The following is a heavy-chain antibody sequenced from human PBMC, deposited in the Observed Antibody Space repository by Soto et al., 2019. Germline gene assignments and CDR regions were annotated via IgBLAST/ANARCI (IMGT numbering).Heavy chain of an antibody. CDR3: ARDITGDTGDY. CDR1: GYTFVYQN. J-gene: IGHJ4*02. CDR2: ISTSNGDT. V-gene: IGHV1-18*01. D-gene: IGHD7-27*01. Sequence: ASVKVSCKASGYTFVYQNIFWVGKAPGQGLEWMGWISTSNGDTNYAQKFRDRVTLTTDISTTTAYLELRSLRQDDTAMYYCARDITGDTGDYWGQGALVTVSS.